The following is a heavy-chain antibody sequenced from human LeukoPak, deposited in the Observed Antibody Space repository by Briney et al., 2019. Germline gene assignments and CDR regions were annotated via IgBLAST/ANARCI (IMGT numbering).Heavy chain of an antibody. V-gene: IGHV3-48*04. CDR1: GFTFSSYA. CDR3: ARGGSELELRYFDY. CDR2: ISSSGSTI. J-gene: IGHJ4*02. D-gene: IGHD1-7*01. Sequence: AGGSLRLSCAASGFTFSSYAMSWVRQAPGKGLEWVSYISSSGSTIYYADSVKGRFTISRDNAKNSLYLQMNSLRAEDTAVYYCARGGSELELRYFDYWGQGTLVTVSS.